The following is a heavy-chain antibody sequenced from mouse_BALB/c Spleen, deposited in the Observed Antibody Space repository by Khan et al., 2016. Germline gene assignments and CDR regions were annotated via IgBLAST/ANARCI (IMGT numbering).Heavy chain of an antibody. J-gene: IGHJ1*01. Sequence: QIQLVQSGPELKKPGKTVKISCKASGYTFTNYGMNWVKQAPGKGLKWMGWINTYSGESTYADDFKGRFAFSLETSANTAYLPINNLKNEDTATYVCARYRYYYGSSRYFDVWGAGTTVTVSS. CDR3: ARYRYYYGSSRYFDV. V-gene: IGHV9-3-1*01. CDR2: INTYSGES. D-gene: IGHD1-1*01. CDR1: GYTFTNYG.